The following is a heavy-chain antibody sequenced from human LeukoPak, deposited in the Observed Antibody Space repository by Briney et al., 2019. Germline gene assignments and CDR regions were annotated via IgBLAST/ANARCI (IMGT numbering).Heavy chain of an antibody. V-gene: IGHV1-18*01. CDR2: ISAYIGNR. CDR1: GYSLTSYG. J-gene: IGHJ4*02. D-gene: IGHD3-16*01. CDR3: ARDTPYWSYGQSIYYFDY. Sequence: GASVKVSCKASGYSLTSYGISWVRQAPGQGLEWMGWISAYIGNRNYAQKFQGRVTMTTDTSTSTAYMELSSLRSDDTAVYYCARDTPYWSYGQSIYYFDYWGQGTLVTVSS.